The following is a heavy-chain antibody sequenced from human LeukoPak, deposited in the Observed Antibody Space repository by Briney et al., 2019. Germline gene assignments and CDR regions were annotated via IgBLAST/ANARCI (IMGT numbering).Heavy chain of an antibody. D-gene: IGHD3-3*01. J-gene: IGHJ4*02. Sequence: GSLRLSCAASGFTFSNAWMSWVRQAPGKGLEWVGRIKSKIDGGTSDYAAPVKGRFTISRDDSKDTLYLQMSGLKTEDTAVYYCTTDPLLGMGGQGTLVTVSS. CDR3: TTDPLLGM. V-gene: IGHV3-15*01. CDR2: IKSKIDGGTS. CDR1: GFTFSNAW.